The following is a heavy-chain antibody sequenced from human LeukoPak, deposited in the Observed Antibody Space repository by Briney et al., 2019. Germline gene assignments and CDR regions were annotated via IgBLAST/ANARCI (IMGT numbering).Heavy chain of an antibody. J-gene: IGHJ3*01. CDR2: INSDGSST. CDR3: ARGLTIFGVVNDAFDF. Sequence: GGSLRLSCAASGFTFSNYWTHWVRQAPGKGLVWVSLINSDGSSTIYADSVKGRFTFSRDNAKNTLYLQMNSLRAEDTAVYYCARGLTIFGVVNDAFDFWGQGTMVTVSS. CDR1: GFTFSNYW. D-gene: IGHD3-3*01. V-gene: IGHV3-74*01.